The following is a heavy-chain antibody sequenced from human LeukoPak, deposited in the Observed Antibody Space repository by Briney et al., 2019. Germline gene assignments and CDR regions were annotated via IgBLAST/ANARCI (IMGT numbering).Heavy chain of an antibody. CDR3: ARDFFTMTRPGWFDP. CDR1: GGSISSSSYY. CDR2: IYYSGST. D-gene: IGHD2-21*02. Sequence: SETLSLTCTVSGGSISSSSYYWGWIRQPPGKGLEWIGSIYYSGSTYYNPSLKSRVTISVDTSKNQFSLKLSSVTAADTALYYCARDFFTMTRPGWFDPWGQGTLVTVSS. V-gene: IGHV4-39*07. J-gene: IGHJ5*02.